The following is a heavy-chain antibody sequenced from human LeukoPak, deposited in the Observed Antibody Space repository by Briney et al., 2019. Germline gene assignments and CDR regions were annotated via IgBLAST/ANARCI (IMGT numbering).Heavy chain of an antibody. CDR2: ISGSGGST. V-gene: IGHV3-23*01. Sequence: PGGSLRLSCAASGFTFNTYAMNWVRQAPGKGLEWVSAISGSGGSTYYADSVKGRFTISRDNSKNTLYLQMNSLRAEDTAVYYCAKDLSDSRPKGAFDIWGQGTMVTVSS. J-gene: IGHJ3*02. D-gene: IGHD3-22*01. CDR1: GFTFNTYA. CDR3: AKDLSDSRPKGAFDI.